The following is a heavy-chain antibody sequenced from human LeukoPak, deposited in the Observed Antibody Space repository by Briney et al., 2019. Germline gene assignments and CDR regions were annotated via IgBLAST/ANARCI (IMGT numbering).Heavy chain of an antibody. Sequence: GESLKISCKGSGYSFPSYWITWVRQMPGKGLEWMGSIDPSDSYTNYSPSFQGHVTISADKSISTAYLQWSSLMASDTAMYYCARHLTGTTDWGQGTLVTVSS. CDR3: ARHLTGTTD. CDR1: GYSFPSYW. J-gene: IGHJ4*02. D-gene: IGHD1-20*01. V-gene: IGHV5-10-1*01. CDR2: IDPSDSYT.